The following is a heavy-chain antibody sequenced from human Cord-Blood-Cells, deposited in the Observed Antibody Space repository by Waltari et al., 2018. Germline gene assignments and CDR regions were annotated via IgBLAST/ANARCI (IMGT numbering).Heavy chain of an antibody. CDR3: ARSAGGYDYYYYGMDV. J-gene: IGHJ6*02. Sequence: QVQLVQSGAEVKKPGASVKVSCKASGYTFTGYYMHWVRLAPGQGLEWMGWINPNSGGTNYAQKFQGWVTMTRDTSISTAYMELSRLRSDDTAVYYCARSAGGYDYYYYGMDVWGQGTTVTVSS. CDR2: INPNSGGT. V-gene: IGHV1-2*04. CDR1: GYTFTGYY. D-gene: IGHD5-12*01.